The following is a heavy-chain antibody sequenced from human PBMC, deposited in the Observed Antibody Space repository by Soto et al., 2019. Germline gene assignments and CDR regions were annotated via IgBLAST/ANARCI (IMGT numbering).Heavy chain of an antibody. CDR3: ARSRFDSSGYYWGTRAGPCDY. J-gene: IGHJ4*02. V-gene: IGHV4-4*02. CDR2: IYHSGST. D-gene: IGHD3-22*01. Sequence: QVQLQESGPGLVKPSGTLSLTCAVSGGSISSSNWWSWVRQPPGKGLEWIGEIYHSGSTNYNPSLKRRVPRAGDKSTNQFALKLGPVTAPDPAGYYCARSRFDSSGYYWGTRAGPCDYWGQGTLVTVSS. CDR1: GGSISSSNW.